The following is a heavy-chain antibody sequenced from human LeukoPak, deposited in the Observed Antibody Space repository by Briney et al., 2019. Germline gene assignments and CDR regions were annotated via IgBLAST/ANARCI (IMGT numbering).Heavy chain of an antibody. CDR3: ARSASEAAAGEDWFDP. CDR1: GYTFTGYY. Sequence: ASVKVSCKTSGYTFTGYYMHWVRQAPGQGLEWMGWINPNSGGTNYAQKFQGRVTMTRDTSISTAYMELSRLRSDDTAVYYCARSASEAAAGEDWFDPWGQGTLVTVSS. V-gene: IGHV1-2*02. D-gene: IGHD6-13*01. CDR2: INPNSGGT. J-gene: IGHJ5*02.